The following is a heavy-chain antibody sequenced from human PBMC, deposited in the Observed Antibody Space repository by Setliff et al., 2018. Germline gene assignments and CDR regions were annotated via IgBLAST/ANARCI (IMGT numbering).Heavy chain of an antibody. D-gene: IGHD6-19*01. CDR2: VYYSGNT. Sequence: SETLSLTCTVSGGSISTTDYYWGWIRQPPGKGLEWIGCVYYSGNTYYSPSLKSRVTMFVDTSKNQFSLKLSSVTAADTAVYYCARVTVAGTDYWGQGTLVTVSS. J-gene: IGHJ4*02. V-gene: IGHV4-39*07. CDR3: ARVTVAGTDY. CDR1: GGSISTTDYY.